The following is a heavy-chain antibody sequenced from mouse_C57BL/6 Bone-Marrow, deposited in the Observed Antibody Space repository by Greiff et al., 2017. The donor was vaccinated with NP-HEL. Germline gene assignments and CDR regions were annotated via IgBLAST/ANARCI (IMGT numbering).Heavy chain of an antibody. V-gene: IGHV1-5*01. J-gene: IGHJ4*01. CDR3: TRESDYGSSPYYAMDY. Sequence: VQLKQSGTVLARPGASVKMSCKTSGYTFTSYWMHWVKQRPGQGLEWIGAIYPGNSDTSYNQKFKGKAKLTAVTSASTAYMELSSLTNEDSAVYYCTRESDYGSSPYYAMDYWGQGTSVTVSS. D-gene: IGHD1-1*01. CDR2: IYPGNSDT. CDR1: GYTFTSYW.